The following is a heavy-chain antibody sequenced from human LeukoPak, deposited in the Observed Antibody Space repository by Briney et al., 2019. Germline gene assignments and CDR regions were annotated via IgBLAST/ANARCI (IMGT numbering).Heavy chain of an antibody. CDR2: IDPSDSYT. V-gene: IGHV5-10-1*01. J-gene: IGHJ4*02. CDR1: GYSFTNHW. CDR3: AGQYSGYDYYFDY. D-gene: IGHD5-12*01. Sequence: GESLKISCKGSGYSFTNHWISWVRQMPGKRLEWMGRIDPSDSYTNYNPSFQGHITISADKSSSTAYLHWSSLKASDTAMYFCAGQYSGYDYYFDYWGQGILVTVSS.